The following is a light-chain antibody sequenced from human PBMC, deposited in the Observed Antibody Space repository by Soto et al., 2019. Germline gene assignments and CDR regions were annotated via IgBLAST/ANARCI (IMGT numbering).Light chain of an antibody. CDR3: QQYNNWPPYT. J-gene: IGKJ2*01. Sequence: EILMTQSPATLSVSPGERATLSCRASQRVSSDLAWFQQKPGQAPRLLIYGASTRATGIPARFSGSGSGTEFTLTISSLQSEDFAVYYCQQYNNWPPYTFGQGPKLAIK. CDR1: QRVSSD. CDR2: GAS. V-gene: IGKV3-15*01.